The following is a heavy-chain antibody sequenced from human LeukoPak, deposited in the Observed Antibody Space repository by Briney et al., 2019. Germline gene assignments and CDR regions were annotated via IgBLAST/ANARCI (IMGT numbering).Heavy chain of an antibody. D-gene: IGHD3-10*01. Sequence: GGSLRLSCAASGFTFSSYSMNWVRQAPGKGLEWVSSISNGAGSTYYADSVRGRFSISRDNSKNTVSLQMNSLRAEDTAIYYCAKDLVTGGLDYWGQGTLVTVSS. CDR3: AKDLVTGGLDY. V-gene: IGHV3-23*01. CDR2: ISNGAGST. J-gene: IGHJ4*02. CDR1: GFTFSSYS.